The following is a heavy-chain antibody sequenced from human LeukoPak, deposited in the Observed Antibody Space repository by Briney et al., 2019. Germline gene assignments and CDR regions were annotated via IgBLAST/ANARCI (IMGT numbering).Heavy chain of an antibody. D-gene: IGHD5-18*01. J-gene: IGHJ4*02. V-gene: IGHV3-23*01. CDR3: AAAPLTAMAPFDY. CDR2: ISGSGGST. Sequence: GGSLRLSCAASGFTVSSNYMSWVRQAPGKGLEWVSAISGSGGSTYYADSVKGRFTISRDNSKNTLYLQMNSLRAEDTAVYYCAAAPLTAMAPFDYWGQGTLVTVSS. CDR1: GFTVSSNY.